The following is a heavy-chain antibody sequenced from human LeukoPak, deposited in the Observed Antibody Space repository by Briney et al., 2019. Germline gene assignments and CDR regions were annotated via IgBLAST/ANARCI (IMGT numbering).Heavy chain of an antibody. D-gene: IGHD2-2*01. CDR1: GFTFSSYS. V-gene: IGHV3-21*01. CDR3: ARDEAVVPAAIPDYYYYYYMDV. Sequence: GGSLRLSCAASGFTFSSYSMNWVRQAPGKGLEWVSSISSSSSYIYYADSVKGRFTISRDNAKNSLYLQMNSLRAEDTAVYYCARDEAVVPAAIPDYYYYYYMDVWGKGTTVTVSS. J-gene: IGHJ6*03. CDR2: ISSSSSYI.